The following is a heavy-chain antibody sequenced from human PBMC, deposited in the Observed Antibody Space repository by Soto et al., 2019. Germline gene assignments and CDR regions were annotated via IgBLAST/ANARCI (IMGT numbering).Heavy chain of an antibody. CDR3: PGHEGGPADDRPLAY. J-gene: IGHJ4*02. D-gene: IGHD2-2*01. V-gene: IGHV4-39*01. Sequence: PSLPTPHIRTVAEGSSVSRSYYWVFINQPLGKGLEWIGSIYYSGSTHKNPSLKSRVTMSVDTYTNQFSLKLMSVTAADTAIYFCPGHEGGPADDRPLAYWLQRTLVTVSS. CDR1: EGSSVSRSYY. CDR2: IYYSGST.